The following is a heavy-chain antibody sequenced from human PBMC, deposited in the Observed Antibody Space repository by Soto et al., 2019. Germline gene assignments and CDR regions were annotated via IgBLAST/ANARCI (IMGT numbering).Heavy chain of an antibody. CDR2: IVADGTGL. Sequence: QVQLVESGGGVVQPGRSLRLSCAASGFRFSNDGMHWVRQAPGKGLEWLAVIVADGTGLHYADSVRGRFTISRDNSKNTLYLQLNSLGADDTAIYFCARDDDLPVNGLDHWGQGTLVTVSS. V-gene: IGHV3-33*01. J-gene: IGHJ4*02. CDR1: GFRFSNDG. CDR3: ARDDDLPVNGLDH.